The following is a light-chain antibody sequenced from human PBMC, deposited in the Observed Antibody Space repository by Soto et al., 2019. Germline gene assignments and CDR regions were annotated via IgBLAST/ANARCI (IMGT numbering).Light chain of an antibody. CDR2: AAS. J-gene: IGKJ3*01. Sequence: DIQLTQSPSFLSASVGERVAITCRASHGISSYLAWYQQKPGKAPKLLIYAASTLASGVPSRFSGSGSGTEFTLTISSLQPEDFATYYCQWLNSPLTFGPGTKVDIK. CDR3: QWLNSPLT. V-gene: IGKV1-9*01. CDR1: HGISSY.